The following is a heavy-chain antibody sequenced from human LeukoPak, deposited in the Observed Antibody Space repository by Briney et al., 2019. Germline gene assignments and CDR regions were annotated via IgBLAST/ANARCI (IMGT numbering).Heavy chain of an antibody. J-gene: IGHJ4*02. CDR1: GFTFSSYA. CDR2: ISSGGST. CDR3: ARAAWGSGPIAVAGTSAPLDY. D-gene: IGHD6-19*01. V-gene: IGHV4-39*07. Sequence: PGGSLRLSCAASGFTFSSYAMSWVRQAPGKGLEWIASISSGGSTHYNPSLKSRVTISVDTSKNQFSLKLSSVTAADTAVYHCARAAWGSGPIAVAGTSAPLDYWGQGTLVTVSS.